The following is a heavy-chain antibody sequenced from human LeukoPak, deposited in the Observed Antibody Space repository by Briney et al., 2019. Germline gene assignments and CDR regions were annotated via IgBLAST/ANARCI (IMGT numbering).Heavy chain of an antibody. CDR1: GGSFSGYY. V-gene: IGHV4-34*01. J-gene: IGHJ4*02. D-gene: IGHD2-2*01. CDR2: INHSGST. CDR3: ARGGVVVPAANNRYFDY. Sequence: WETLSLTCAVYGGSFSGYYWSWIRQPPGKGLEWIGEINHSGSTNYNPSLKSRVTISVDTSKNQFSLKLSSVTAADTAVYYCARGGVVVPAANNRYFDYWGQGTLVTVSS.